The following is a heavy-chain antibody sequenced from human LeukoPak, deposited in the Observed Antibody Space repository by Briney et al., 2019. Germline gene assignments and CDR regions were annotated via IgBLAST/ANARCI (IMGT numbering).Heavy chain of an antibody. CDR3: ARVFPRVGKYGDLPHNWFDP. CDR2: INTNTGNP. J-gene: IGHJ5*02. V-gene: IGHV7-4-1*02. Sequence: GASVKVSCKASGYTFTSYAMNWVRQAPGQGLEWMGWINTNTGNPTYAQGFTGRFVFSLDTSVSTAYLQISSLKAEDTAVYYCARVFPRVGKYGDLPHNWFDPWGQGTLVTVSS. D-gene: IGHD4-17*01. CDR1: GYTFTSYA.